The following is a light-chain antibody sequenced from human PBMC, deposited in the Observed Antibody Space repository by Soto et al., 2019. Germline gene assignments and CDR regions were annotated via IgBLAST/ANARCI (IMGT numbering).Light chain of an antibody. CDR3: SSYASSNNLV. CDR2: EVS. J-gene: IGLJ3*02. V-gene: IGLV2-8*01. CDR1: SSDFGGYNY. Sequence: QSVLTQPPSASGSPGQSVTISCTGTSSDFGGYNYVSWSQQHPGKAPKLMIYEVSKRPSGVPDRFSGSKSGNTASLTVSGLQAEDEADYYCSSYASSNNLVFGGGTKLTVL.